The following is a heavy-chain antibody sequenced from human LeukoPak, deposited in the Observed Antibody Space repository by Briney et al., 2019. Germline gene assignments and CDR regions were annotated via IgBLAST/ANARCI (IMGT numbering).Heavy chain of an antibody. J-gene: IGHJ5*02. V-gene: IGHV1-18*01. CDR3: ARAEVSVATTGNWFDP. CDR2: ISAYNGNT. D-gene: IGHD5-12*01. CDR1: GYTFTSYG. Sequence: GASVKVSCKASGYTFTSYGISWVRQAPGQGLEWMGWISAYNGNTNYAQKLQGRVTMTTDTSTSTAYMELRSLRSDDTAVYYCARAEVSVATTGNWFDPWGQGTLVTVSS.